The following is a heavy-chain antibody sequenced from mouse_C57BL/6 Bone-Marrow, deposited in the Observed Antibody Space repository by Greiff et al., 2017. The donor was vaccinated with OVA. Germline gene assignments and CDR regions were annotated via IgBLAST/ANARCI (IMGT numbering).Heavy chain of an antibody. CDR2: IYPGDGDT. J-gene: IGHJ4*01. CDR1: GYAFSSSW. D-gene: IGHD4-1*01. Sequence: QVQLQQSGPELVKPGASVKISCKASGYAFSSSWMNWVKQRPGKGLEWIGRIYPGDGDTNYNGKFKGKATLTADKSSSTAYMQLSSLTSEDSAVYFCAREGENWDGYYAMDYWGQGTSVTVSS. V-gene: IGHV1-82*01. CDR3: AREGENWDGYYAMDY.